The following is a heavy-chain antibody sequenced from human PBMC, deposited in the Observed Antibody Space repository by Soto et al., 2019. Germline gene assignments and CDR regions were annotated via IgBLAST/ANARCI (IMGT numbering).Heavy chain of an antibody. Sequence: QVQLVQSGAEVKKPGASVKLSCKASGYSFTNYGVHWVRQAPGQGLEWMAWISAYNGKTHCAQKVQGRVTMTTDTSTSTAYMELRRLRSDDTAVYYCARRFGDPSSAAGFDYWGQGTLVTVSS. J-gene: IGHJ4*02. V-gene: IGHV1-18*01. CDR1: GYSFTNYG. D-gene: IGHD4-17*01. CDR3: ARRFGDPSSAAGFDY. CDR2: ISAYNGKT.